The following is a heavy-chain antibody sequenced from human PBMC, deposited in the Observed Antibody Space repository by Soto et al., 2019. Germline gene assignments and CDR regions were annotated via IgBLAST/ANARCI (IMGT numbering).Heavy chain of an antibody. J-gene: IGHJ4*02. CDR2: FDPEDGET. Sequence: ASVKVSCKVSGYTLTELSMHWVRQAPGKGLEWMGGFDPEDGETIYAQKFQGRVTMTEDTSTDTAYMELSSLRSEDTAVYYCATGHYGSGSYYNVGEFDYWGQGTLVTV. CDR1: GYTLTELS. V-gene: IGHV1-24*01. CDR3: ATGHYGSGSYYNVGEFDY. D-gene: IGHD3-10*01.